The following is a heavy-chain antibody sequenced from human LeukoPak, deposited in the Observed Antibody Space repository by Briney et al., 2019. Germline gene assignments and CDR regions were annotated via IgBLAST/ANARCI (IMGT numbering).Heavy chain of an antibody. CDR2: INPNSGGT. V-gene: IGHV1-2*02. J-gene: IGHJ4*02. D-gene: IGHD2-2*02. CDR1: GYTFTGYY. Sequence: ASVKVSCKASGYTFTGYYMHWVRQAPGQGLEWMGWINPNSGGTNYAQKFQGRVTMTRDTAISTAYMELSRLRSDDTAVYYCARLPVARRRYCSSTSCYMDYWGQGTLVTVSS. CDR3: ARLPVARRRYCSSTSCYMDY.